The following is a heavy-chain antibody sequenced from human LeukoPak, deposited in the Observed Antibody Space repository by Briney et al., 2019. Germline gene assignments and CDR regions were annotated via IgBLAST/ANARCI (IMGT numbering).Heavy chain of an antibody. CDR2: IRYDGSKK. Sequence: PGGSLRLSCAASGFTFSSYGMHWVRQAPGKGLEWVAFIRYDGSKKYYADSVKGRFTISRDNAKNSLYLQMNSLRAEDTAVYYCARDAAVITMVRGVIHYFDYWGQGTLVTVSS. CDR1: GFTFSSYG. CDR3: ARDAAVITMVRGVIHYFDY. D-gene: IGHD3-10*01. J-gene: IGHJ4*02. V-gene: IGHV3-30*02.